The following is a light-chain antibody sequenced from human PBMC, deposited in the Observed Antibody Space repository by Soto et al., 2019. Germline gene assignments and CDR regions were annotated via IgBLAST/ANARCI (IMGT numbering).Light chain of an antibody. CDR3: SSYTSSSTDV. CDR1: NSDVGGYNY. J-gene: IGLJ1*01. CDR2: EVS. V-gene: IGLV2-14*01. Sequence: QSALTQPASVSGTPGQSITICCTRTNSDVGGYNYVSWYQQHPGKAPKLMIYEVSNRPSGVSNRFSGSKSGNTASLTISGLQAEDEADYYCSSYTSSSTDVFGTGTKLTVL.